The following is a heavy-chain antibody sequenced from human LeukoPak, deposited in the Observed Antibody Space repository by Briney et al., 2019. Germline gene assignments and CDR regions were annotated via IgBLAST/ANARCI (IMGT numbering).Heavy chain of an antibody. Sequence: GGSLRLSCAASGFTFSSYWMSWVRQAPGKGLEWVSSISSSSSYIYYADSVKGRFTISRDNAKNSLYLQMNSLRAEDTAVYYCARVGGPNVYWGQGTLVTVSS. CDR1: GFTFSSYW. CDR3: ARVGGPNVY. J-gene: IGHJ4*02. V-gene: IGHV3-21*01. CDR2: ISSSSSYI.